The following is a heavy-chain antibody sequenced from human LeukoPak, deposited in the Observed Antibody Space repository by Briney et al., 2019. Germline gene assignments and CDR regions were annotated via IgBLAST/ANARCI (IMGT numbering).Heavy chain of an antibody. V-gene: IGHV3-21*01. CDR3: ARDQNLDSRPWVGAFDI. J-gene: IGHJ3*02. Sequence: GGSLRLSCATSGFTFSDYSDYSMNWVRQAPGKGLEWVSFISSSGTYIYYADSVKGRFTISRDNANNSLFLQMNNLRVEDTGVYYCARDQNLDSRPWVGAFDIWGQGTTVTVSS. CDR2: ISSSGTYI. D-gene: IGHD3-22*01. CDR1: GFTFSDYS.